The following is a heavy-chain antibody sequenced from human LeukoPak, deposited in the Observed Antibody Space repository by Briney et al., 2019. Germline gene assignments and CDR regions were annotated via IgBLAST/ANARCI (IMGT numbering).Heavy chain of an antibody. D-gene: IGHD2-15*01. CDR2: INRNGDST. CDR1: GFTFDAYA. J-gene: IGHJ6*03. Sequence: GGSLRLSCAASGFTFDAYAMSWVRQAPGKGLEWVSGINRNGDSTAYADSVKGRFTVSRDNAKNSLYLQMNSLRAEDTALYSCARRFCSTGSCYYYMDVWGKGTPVTASS. CDR3: ARRFCSTGSCYYYMDV. V-gene: IGHV3-20*04.